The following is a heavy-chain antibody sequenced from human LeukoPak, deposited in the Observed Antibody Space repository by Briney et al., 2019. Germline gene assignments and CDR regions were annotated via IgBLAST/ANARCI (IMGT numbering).Heavy chain of an antibody. CDR3: AKDQGSGSYRFDY. J-gene: IGHJ4*02. CDR2: ISGSSDST. D-gene: IGHD3-10*01. Sequence: GGFLRLSCAASGFTFSSYAMSWVRQAPGKGLEWVSAISGSSDSTYYADSVKGRFTISRDNSKKTLYLQMNSLRAEDTAVYYCAKDQGSGSYRFDYWGQGTLVTVSS. CDR1: GFTFSSYA. V-gene: IGHV3-23*01.